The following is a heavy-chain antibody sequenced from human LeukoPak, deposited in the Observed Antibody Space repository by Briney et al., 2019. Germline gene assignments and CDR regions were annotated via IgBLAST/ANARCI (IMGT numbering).Heavy chain of an antibody. CDR1: GYNFPIYW. CDR3: ARQGAAGKYYYYYMDV. Sequence: GESLKISCQGSGYNFPIYWIGWVRQMPGQGLEWMGIIYPDDSNTIYGPSFQGQVTISADKSINTAYLEWSSLKASNTAIYYCARQGAAGKYYYYYMDVWGKGTTVTVSS. J-gene: IGHJ6*03. D-gene: IGHD6-13*01. V-gene: IGHV5-51*01. CDR2: IYPDDSNT.